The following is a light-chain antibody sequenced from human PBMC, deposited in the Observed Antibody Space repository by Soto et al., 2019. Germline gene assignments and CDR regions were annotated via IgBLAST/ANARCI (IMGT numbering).Light chain of an antibody. CDR2: EVS. CDR3: SSYAGTFYV. J-gene: IGLJ1*01. V-gene: IGLV2-8*01. Sequence: QSVLTKPPSATGSPGQSVTISCNGTSSDVGGYNYVSWYQQHPGKAPKLMIYEVSKRPSGVPDRFSGSKPGNTASLTVSGLQAEDEADYYCSSYAGTFYVFGTGTKVTVL. CDR1: SSDVGGYNY.